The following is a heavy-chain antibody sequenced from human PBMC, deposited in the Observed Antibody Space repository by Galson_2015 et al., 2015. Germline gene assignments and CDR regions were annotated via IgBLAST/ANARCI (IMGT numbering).Heavy chain of an antibody. CDR1: GFTFSDYG. Sequence: SLRLSCAASGFTFSDYGMHWVRQAPGKGLEWMAVTWYDGSEKYYADSVKGRFTISRDNAKNNLYLRMNSLRVEDTAVYYCARDFLAGTTSPHYWGQGTLVTVSS. D-gene: IGHD1-7*01. CDR3: ARDFLAGTTSPHY. J-gene: IGHJ4*02. V-gene: IGHV3-33*01. CDR2: TWYDGSEK.